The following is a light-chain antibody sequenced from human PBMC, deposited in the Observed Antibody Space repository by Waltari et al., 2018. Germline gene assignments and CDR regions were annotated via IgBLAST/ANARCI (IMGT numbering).Light chain of an antibody. CDR3: CTWDNSLGGAV. CDR1: SLNIGNNY. Sequence: QSVLTQPPSVSAAPGQRVTISCSGGSLNIGNNYVSWYRQFPGTAPKLLVYENTEQPSGIPGRISGSKTGTSAALDITGVQAGDEADYCYCTWDNSLGGAVFGGGTHLTVL. V-gene: IGLV1-51*02. J-gene: IGLJ7*01. CDR2: ENT.